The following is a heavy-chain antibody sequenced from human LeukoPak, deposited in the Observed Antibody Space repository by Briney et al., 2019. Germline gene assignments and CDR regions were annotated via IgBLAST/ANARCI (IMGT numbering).Heavy chain of an antibody. CDR3: ARRRDGYNLPPIFYYYYYMDV. D-gene: IGHD5-24*01. CDR2: IYYSGST. V-gene: IGHV4-39*07. CDR1: GGSISSSSYY. J-gene: IGHJ6*03. Sequence: SETLSLTCTVSGGSISSSSYYWGWIRQPPGKGLEWIGSIYYSGSTYYNPSLKSRVTISVDTSKNQFSLKLSSVTAADTAVYYCARRRDGYNLPPIFYYYYYMDVWGKGTTVTVSS.